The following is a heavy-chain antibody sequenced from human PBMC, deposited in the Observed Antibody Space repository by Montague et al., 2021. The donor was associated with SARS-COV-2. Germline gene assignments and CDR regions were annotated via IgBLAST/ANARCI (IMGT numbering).Heavy chain of an antibody. D-gene: IGHD3-9*01. V-gene: IGHV3-30*04. Sequence: SLRLSRAASGFTFSSYAMHWVRQAPGKGLEWVAAISYDGSNKYYADSVKGRFTISRDNSKNTLYVQMNSLRAEDTAVYYCARDDYDILTGPFDYWGQGTLVTVSS. CDR3: ARDDYDILTGPFDY. CDR2: ISYDGSNK. CDR1: GFTFSSYA. J-gene: IGHJ4*02.